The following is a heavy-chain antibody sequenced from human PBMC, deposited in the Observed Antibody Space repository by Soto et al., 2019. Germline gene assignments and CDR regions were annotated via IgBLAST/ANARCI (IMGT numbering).Heavy chain of an antibody. J-gene: IGHJ4*02. CDR2: IIPILGIA. D-gene: IGHD6-19*01. CDR1: RGTFRSSP. V-gene: IGHV1-69*04. CDR3: ARGLEGAVAPEWDYFDY. Sequence: GASLKVTCRASRGTFRSSPSSWLRQGPGQGLEWRGRIIPILGIANYAQKFQGRVTITADKSTSTAYMELSSLRSEDTAVYYCARGLEGAVAPEWDYFDYWGQGTLVTVSS.